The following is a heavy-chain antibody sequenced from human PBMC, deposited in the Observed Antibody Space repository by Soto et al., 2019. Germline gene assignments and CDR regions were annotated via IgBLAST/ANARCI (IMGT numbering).Heavy chain of an antibody. Sequence: GGSLRLSCAASGFTFSSYGMHWVRQAPGKGLEWVAVIWYDVSNKYYADSVKGRFTISRDNSKNTLYLQMNSLRAEDTAVYYCARGGITMIVVDPAAFDIWGQGTMVTVSS. CDR3: ARGGITMIVVDPAAFDI. J-gene: IGHJ3*02. CDR1: GFTFSSYG. D-gene: IGHD3-22*01. CDR2: IWYDVSNK. V-gene: IGHV3-33*01.